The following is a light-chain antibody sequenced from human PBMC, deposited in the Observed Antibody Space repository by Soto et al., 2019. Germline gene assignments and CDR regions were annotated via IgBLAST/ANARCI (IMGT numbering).Light chain of an antibody. V-gene: IGKV3-15*01. CDR2: GAS. Sequence: EIVMTKSPATLSVSPGERATLSCRASQSVGRNLAWYQQKPGQAPRLLIYGASTRATGIPARFSGSGSGTEFTLTISSLQSEDFAIYSCQQYNHWPPLTFGGRTKVEIQ. J-gene: IGKJ4*01. CDR1: QSVGRN. CDR3: QQYNHWPPLT.